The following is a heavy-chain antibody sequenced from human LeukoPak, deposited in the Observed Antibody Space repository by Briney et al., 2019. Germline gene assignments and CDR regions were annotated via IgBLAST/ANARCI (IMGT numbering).Heavy chain of an antibody. CDR2: INSDGSST. CDR3: ARGAVDGYYFDY. Sequence: PGRSLRLSCAASGFTFSSYWMHWVRQAPGKGLVWVSRINSDGSSTSYADSVKGRFTISRDNAKNTLYLQMNSLRAEDTAVYYCARGAVDGYYFDYWGQGTLVTVSS. J-gene: IGHJ4*02. V-gene: IGHV3-74*01. D-gene: IGHD3/OR15-3a*01. CDR1: GFTFSSYW.